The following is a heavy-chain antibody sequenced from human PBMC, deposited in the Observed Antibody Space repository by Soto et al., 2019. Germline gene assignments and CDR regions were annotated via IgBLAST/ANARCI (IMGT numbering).Heavy chain of an antibody. Sequence: GSLRLSCAASGFTFSSYSMNWVRQAPGKGLEWVSSISSSSSYIYYADSVKGRFTISRDNAKNSLYLQMNSLRAEDTAVYYCARDAAEYSSSSGGVYWGRGTLVTVSS. J-gene: IGHJ4*02. D-gene: IGHD6-6*01. CDR3: ARDAAEYSSSSGGVY. V-gene: IGHV3-21*01. CDR1: GFTFSSYS. CDR2: ISSSSSYI.